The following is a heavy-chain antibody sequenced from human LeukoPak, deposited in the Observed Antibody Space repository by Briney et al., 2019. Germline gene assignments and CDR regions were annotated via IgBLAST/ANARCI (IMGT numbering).Heavy chain of an antibody. D-gene: IGHD6-13*01. CDR1: GGSISTYY. CDR2: VYYTGST. Sequence: SETLSLTCTVSGGSISTYYWSWIRQPPGKGLEWIGYVYYTGSTTYNPSLESRVTISVDTFKNQFSLKLSSVTAADTAVYYCARERAAGINYDYWGQGTLVTVSS. J-gene: IGHJ4*02. V-gene: IGHV4-59*01. CDR3: ARERAAGINYDY.